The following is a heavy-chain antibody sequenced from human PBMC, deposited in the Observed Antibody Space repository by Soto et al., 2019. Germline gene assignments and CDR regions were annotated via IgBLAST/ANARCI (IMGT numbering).Heavy chain of an antibody. CDR1: GFIFSTYS. V-gene: IGHV3-48*02. CDR2: INSNSRTI. D-gene: IGHD2-2*01. J-gene: IGHJ4*02. Sequence: ELQLVESGGGLVQPGGSLRLSCAASGFIFSTYSMNWVRQAPGKGLEWVSYINSNSRTIYYADSVKGRFTISRDNAKNSVYLDMDSMRDEDTAMYYCARDRCSSTKCDIIEVDYWGRGTLVTVSS. CDR3: ARDRCSSTKCDIIEVDY.